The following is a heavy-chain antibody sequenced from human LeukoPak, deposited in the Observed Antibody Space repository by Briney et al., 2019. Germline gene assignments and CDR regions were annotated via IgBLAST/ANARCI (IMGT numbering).Heavy chain of an antibody. D-gene: IGHD4-17*01. V-gene: IGHV1-18*01. CDR1: GYTFTSYG. CDR3: ARTHANYGDYVPQGY. J-gene: IGHJ4*02. CDR2: ISAYNGNT. Sequence: ASVKVSCKASGYTFTSYGISWVRQAPGQGLEWMGWISAYNGNTNYAQKLQGRVTMTTDTSTSTAYMELRSLRSDDTAVYYCARTHANYGDYVPQGYWGQGTLVTVSS.